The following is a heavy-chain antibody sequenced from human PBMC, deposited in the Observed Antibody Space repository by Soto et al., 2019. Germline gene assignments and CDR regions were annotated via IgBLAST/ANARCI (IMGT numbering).Heavy chain of an antibody. D-gene: IGHD2-21*01. V-gene: IGHV3-74*01. CDR2: INTDGSRT. CDR3: ARDGEGF. Sequence: GGSLRLSCAVSGFTFSSNWMHWVRRVPGRGLVWVSRINTDGSRTSYEDSVEGRFTISRDNAKNMLYLQMNSLRAEDTAVYYCARDGEGFWGQGTLVTVSS. CDR1: GFTFSSNW. J-gene: IGHJ1*01.